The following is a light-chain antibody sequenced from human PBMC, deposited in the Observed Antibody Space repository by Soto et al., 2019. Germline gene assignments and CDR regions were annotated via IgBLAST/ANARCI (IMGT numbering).Light chain of an antibody. CDR2: QDS. CDR1: KLGDKY. J-gene: IGLJ1*01. V-gene: IGLV3-1*01. CDR3: QAWDSSTGLYV. Sequence: ELTQPPSVSVSPGQTASITCSGDKLGDKYACWYQQKPGQSPVLVIYQDSKRPSGIPERFSGSNSGNTATLTISGTQAMDEADYYCQAWDSSTGLYVFGTGTKVTVL.